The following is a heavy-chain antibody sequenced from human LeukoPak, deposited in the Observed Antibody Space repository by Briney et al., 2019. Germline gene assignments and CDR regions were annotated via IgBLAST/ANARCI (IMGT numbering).Heavy chain of an antibody. V-gene: IGHV5-51*01. J-gene: IGHJ4*02. CDR2: IYPGDSDT. CDR3: ATSYGGSHFDY. CDR1: GYSFSNYW. Sequence: ESLKISCKGSGYSFSNYWIAWVRQMPGKGLEWMGLIYPGDSDTRYSPSFQGQVTFSADKSISTAYLQWSSLKASDTAMYYCATSYGGSHFDYWGQGTLVTVSS. D-gene: IGHD2-15*01.